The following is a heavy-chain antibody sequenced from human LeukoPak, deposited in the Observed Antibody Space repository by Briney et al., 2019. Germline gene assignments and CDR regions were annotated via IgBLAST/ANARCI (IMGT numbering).Heavy chain of an antibody. Sequence: GESLKISCKGSGYSFTSYWIDWVRQRPGKGLEWMGIIYPGDSDTRYSPSFHGQVTISADKSISTAYLQWSSLKASDTAMYYCARHRDPYGSGSHWGQGTLVTVSS. CDR2: IYPGDSDT. CDR1: GYSFTSYW. V-gene: IGHV5-51*01. D-gene: IGHD3-10*01. CDR3: ARHRDPYGSGSH. J-gene: IGHJ4*02.